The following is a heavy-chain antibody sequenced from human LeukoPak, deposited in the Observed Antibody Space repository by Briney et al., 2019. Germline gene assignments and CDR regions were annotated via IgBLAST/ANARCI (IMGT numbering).Heavy chain of an antibody. J-gene: IGHJ4*02. CDR3: ARDHGDYDYNFDY. CDR2: IKQDGSEK. CDR1: GFTFSSYW. D-gene: IGHD5-12*01. V-gene: IGHV3-7*04. Sequence: GGSLRLSCAASGFTFSSYWMSWVRQAPGKGLEWVANIKQDGSEKYYVDSVKGRFAISRDNAKNSLYLQMNSLRAEDTAAYYCARDHGDYDYNFDYWGQGTLVTVSS.